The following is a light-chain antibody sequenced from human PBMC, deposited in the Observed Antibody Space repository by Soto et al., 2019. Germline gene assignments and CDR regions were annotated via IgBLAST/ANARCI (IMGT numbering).Light chain of an antibody. J-gene: IGKJ5*01. V-gene: IGKV1-9*01. CDR2: AAS. Sequence: IPLTQSPAFLSASVGDRVTITCRASQGISSYLAWYQQKQGKAPKLLIYAASTLQSGVPSRFSGSGSGTELTITISSLQPEDFETYYCQQLNSYPITFGQGTRLEIK. CDR3: QQLNSYPIT. CDR1: QGISSY.